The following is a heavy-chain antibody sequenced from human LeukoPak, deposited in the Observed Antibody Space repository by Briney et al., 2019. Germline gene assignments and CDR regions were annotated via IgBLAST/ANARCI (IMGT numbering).Heavy chain of an antibody. V-gene: IGHV3-23*01. J-gene: IGHJ4*02. D-gene: IGHD3-3*01. CDR1: GFTFSSYA. CDR2: ISGSGGST. CDR3: AKEGAVLEWLLPFDY. Sequence: PGRSLRLSCAASGFTFSSYAMSWVRQAPGKGLEWVSAISGSGGSTYYADSVKGRFTISRDNSKNTLYLQMNSLRAEDTAVYYCAKEGAVLEWLLPFDYWGQGTLVTVSS.